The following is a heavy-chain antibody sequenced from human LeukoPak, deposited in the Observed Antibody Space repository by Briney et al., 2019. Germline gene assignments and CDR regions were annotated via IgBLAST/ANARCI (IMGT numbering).Heavy chain of an antibody. Sequence: GGSLRLSCAASGFTFSSYAMSWVRQAPGKGLEWVSAISGSGGSTYYADSVKGRFTISRDNSKNTLYLQMNSLRAEDTAVYYCARDRVPAAILPYYGMDVWGQGTTVTVSS. CDR3: ARDRVPAAILPYYGMDV. J-gene: IGHJ6*02. V-gene: IGHV3-23*01. CDR2: ISGSGGST. D-gene: IGHD2-2*02. CDR1: GFTFSSYA.